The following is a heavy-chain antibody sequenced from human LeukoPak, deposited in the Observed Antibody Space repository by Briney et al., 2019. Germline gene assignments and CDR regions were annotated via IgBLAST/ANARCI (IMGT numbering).Heavy chain of an antibody. CDR1: GGSIGSYY. CDR3: ASGGNGDYYFDY. V-gene: IGHV4-59*08. CDR2: IYYRGST. D-gene: IGHD4-17*01. J-gene: IGHJ4*02. Sequence: PSETLSLTCTVSGGSIGSYYWSWIRQPPGKGLEWIGYIYYRGSTDYNPSLKSRVNISVDTSKNQFFLKLSSVTAADTAVYYCASGGNGDYYFDYWGQGTLVTVSS.